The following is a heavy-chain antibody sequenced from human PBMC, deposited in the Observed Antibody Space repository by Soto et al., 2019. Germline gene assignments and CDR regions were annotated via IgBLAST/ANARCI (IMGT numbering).Heavy chain of an antibody. V-gene: IGHV1-69*08. D-gene: IGHD4-17*01. J-gene: IGHJ2*01. CDR3: ARPDFGDYWYFDL. CDR2: IIPALGTA. Sequence: QDQLVQSGAEVKKPGSSVKVSCKASGGTFSSHTFSWVRQAPGQGLEWMGRIIPALGTATYAQKFQGRVTITPDESATTVYMELNSLRSEDTAGYSCARPDFGDYWYFDLWGRGTLVTVSS. CDR1: GGTFSSHT.